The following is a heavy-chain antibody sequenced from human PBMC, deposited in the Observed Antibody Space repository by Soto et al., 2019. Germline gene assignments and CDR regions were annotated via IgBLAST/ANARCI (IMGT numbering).Heavy chain of an antibody. J-gene: IGHJ5*02. V-gene: IGHV1-2*02. CDR1: GYTFTGYY. D-gene: IGHD3-3*01. CDR2: INPNSGGT. Sequence: ASVKLSCKASGYTFTGYYMHWVRQAPGQGLEWMGWINPNSGGTNYAQKFQGRVTMTRDTSISTAYMELSRLRSDDTAVYYCARDQANYDFWSGYYSPNNWFDPWGQGTLVTLSS. CDR3: ARDQANYDFWSGYYSPNNWFDP.